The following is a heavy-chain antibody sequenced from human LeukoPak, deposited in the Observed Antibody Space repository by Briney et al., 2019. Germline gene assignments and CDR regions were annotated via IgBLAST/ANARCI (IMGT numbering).Heavy chain of an antibody. CDR3: ARETYLGY. Sequence: GGSLRLSCAASGFTFTTYSMNWVRHAPGKGLEWVSSPSDSRTYIYYADSVKGRFTVYRDSAKNSLYLQMNSLRAEDTAVYYCARETYLGYWGQGTLVTVSS. CDR1: GFTFTTYS. J-gene: IGHJ4*02. V-gene: IGHV3-21*01. CDR2: PSDSRTYI.